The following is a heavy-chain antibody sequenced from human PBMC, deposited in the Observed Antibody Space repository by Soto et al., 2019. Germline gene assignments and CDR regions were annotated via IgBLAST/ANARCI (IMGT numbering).Heavy chain of an antibody. CDR2: IYSGGST. Sequence: EVQLVESGGGLVQPGGSLRLSCAASGFTVSSNYMSWVRQAPGKGLEWGSVIYSGGSTYYADYVKGRCTISRDNSKNSLYLQMNSLRAEDTAVYYFARGGSATLDYWGQVTLVTVSS. CDR3: ARGGSATLDY. J-gene: IGHJ4*02. D-gene: IGHD1-26*01. CDR1: GFTVSSNY. V-gene: IGHV3-66*01.